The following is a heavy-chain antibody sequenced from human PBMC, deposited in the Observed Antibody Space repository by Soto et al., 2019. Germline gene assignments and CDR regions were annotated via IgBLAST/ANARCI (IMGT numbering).Heavy chain of an antibody. CDR2: ISGSGGST. CDR3: VLMVYAALDY. D-gene: IGHD2-8*01. J-gene: IGHJ4*02. V-gene: IGHV3-23*01. CDR1: GFTFSSYA. Sequence: LRLSCVASGFTFSSYAMSWVRQAPGKGLEWVSAISGSGGSTYYADSVKGRFTISRDNSKSTLYLQMNSLRAEDTAVYYAVLMVYAALDYWGQGTLVTVSS.